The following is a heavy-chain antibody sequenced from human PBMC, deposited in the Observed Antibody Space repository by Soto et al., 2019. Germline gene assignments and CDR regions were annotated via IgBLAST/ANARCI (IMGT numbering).Heavy chain of an antibody. Sequence: QVQLVESGGGLVKPGGSLRLSCAASGFTFSDYYMSWIRQAPGKGLEWVSYISSSGSTIYYADSVKGRFTISRDNAKNSLYLQMNSLRGEDTAVYYCARSRPRMSYVSFLGLSSSSDFDYWGQGTLVTVSS. V-gene: IGHV3-11*01. CDR1: GFTFSDYY. CDR2: ISSSGSTI. CDR3: ARSRPRMSYVSFLGLSSSSDFDY. J-gene: IGHJ4*02. D-gene: IGHD6-13*01.